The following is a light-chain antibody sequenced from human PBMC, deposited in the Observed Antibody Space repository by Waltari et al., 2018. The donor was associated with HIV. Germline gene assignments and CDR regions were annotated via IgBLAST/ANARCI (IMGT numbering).Light chain of an antibody. CDR3: CSYAGSSV. Sequence: QSALTQPASVSGSPGQSITISCTGTSSDVGSYNLVSWYQQPPGKAPKLMIYEVSKRPSGVSNRFSGSKSGNTASLTISGLQAEDEADYYCCSYAGSSVFGTGTKVTVL. V-gene: IGLV2-23*02. J-gene: IGLJ1*01. CDR1: SSDVGSYNL. CDR2: EVS.